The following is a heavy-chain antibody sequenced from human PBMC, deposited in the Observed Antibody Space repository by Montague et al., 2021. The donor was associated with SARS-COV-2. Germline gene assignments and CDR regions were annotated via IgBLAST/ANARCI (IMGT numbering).Heavy chain of an antibody. J-gene: IGHJ6*02. CDR2: IMADGSQK. D-gene: IGHD4-11*01. CDR1: DFSLDLSW. CDR3: AREKTVRGIYYFGMDV. Sequence: SLRLSCAASDFSLDLSWMSWVRQAPGKGLERVANIMADGSQKYYVDSVKGRFTISRDKAYKSVYLQMNSLRVEDTAVYYCAREKTVRGIYYFGMDVWGQGTTVTVSS. V-gene: IGHV3-7*03.